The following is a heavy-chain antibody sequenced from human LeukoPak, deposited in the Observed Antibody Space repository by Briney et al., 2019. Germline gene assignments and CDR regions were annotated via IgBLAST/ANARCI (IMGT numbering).Heavy chain of an antibody. J-gene: IGHJ5*02. V-gene: IGHV4-59*01. CDR2: IYYSGTT. Sequence: PSATLSLTCSVYADSFRSSYWSWLRQPPGNGRGWHGYIYYSGTTNYSLSLKSRVTLSVDPPKNQFSLKLRSVTAADTAVYYCARDFHIAGGGSWFVPWGQGTLVTVSS. CDR1: ADSFRSSY. CDR3: ARDFHIAGGGSWFVP. D-gene: IGHD6-13*01.